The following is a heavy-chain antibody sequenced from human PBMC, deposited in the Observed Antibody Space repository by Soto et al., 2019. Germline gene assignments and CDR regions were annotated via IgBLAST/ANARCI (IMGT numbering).Heavy chain of an antibody. V-gene: IGHV1-18*01. CDR3: ARDRTDYDYIWGSYRPYYFDY. CDR2: ISAYNGNT. Sequence: ASVKVSCKASGYTFTSYGISWVRQAPGQGLEWMGWISAYNGNTNYAQKLQGRVTMTTDTSTSTAYMELRSLRSDDTAVYYCARDRTDYDYIWGSYRPYYFDYWGQGTLVTVSS. J-gene: IGHJ4*02. CDR1: GYTFTSYG. D-gene: IGHD3-16*02.